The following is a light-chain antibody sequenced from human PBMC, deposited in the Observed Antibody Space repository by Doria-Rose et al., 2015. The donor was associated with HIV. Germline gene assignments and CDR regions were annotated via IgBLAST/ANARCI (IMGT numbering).Light chain of an antibody. CDR3: HQYGTSWT. V-gene: IGKV3-20*01. CDR2: DGS. CDR1: QSFSSTY. J-gene: IGKJ1*01. Sequence: TQSPGTLSLSPGERATLSCRASQSFSSTYLAWYQQQPGQAPSLLIYDGSTRATGIPDRFSASGPGTDSTLTINRLEPEDFALYYCHQYGTSWTFGQGTKVEI.